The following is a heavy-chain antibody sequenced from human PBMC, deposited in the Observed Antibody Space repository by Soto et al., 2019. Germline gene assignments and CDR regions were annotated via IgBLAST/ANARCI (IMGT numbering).Heavy chain of an antibody. CDR1: GFTFSSYA. V-gene: IGHV3-30-3*01. Sequence: VQLVESGGGVVQPGRSLRLSCAASGFTFSSYAMHWVRQAPGKGLEWVAVISYDGSNKYYADSVKGRFTISRDNSKNTLYLQMNSLRAEDTAVYYCARGPPARYDGGHYFDYWGQGTLVTVSS. D-gene: IGHD5-12*01. CDR3: ARGPPARYDGGHYFDY. CDR2: ISYDGSNK. J-gene: IGHJ4*02.